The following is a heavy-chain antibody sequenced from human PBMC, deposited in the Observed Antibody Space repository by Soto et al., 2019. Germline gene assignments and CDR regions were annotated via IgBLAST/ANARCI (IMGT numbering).Heavy chain of an antibody. D-gene: IGHD3-16*01. J-gene: IGHJ4*02. CDR2: INHSGST. CDR3: ARLRDVYNLGY. CDR1: GGSFSGYY. V-gene: IGHV4-34*01. Sequence: SETLSLTCAVYGGSFSGYYWSWIRQPPGKGLEWIGEINHSGSTNYNPSLKSRVTISVDTSKNQFSLKLSSVTAADTAVYYCARLRDVYNLGYWGQGTLVTVSS.